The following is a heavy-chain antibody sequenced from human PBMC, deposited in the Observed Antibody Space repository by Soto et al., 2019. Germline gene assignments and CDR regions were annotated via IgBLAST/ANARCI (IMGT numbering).Heavy chain of an antibody. Sequence: GGSLRLSCAASGFRFSSYAMSWVRQAPGKGLGWVSGISDSGASTYYADSVKGRFTISRDNSKSTLYMQMTSLRAGDSAAYYCAKWGNDWGYYYYGMDVWGQGTTVTVSS. CDR3: AKWGNDWGYYYYGMDV. CDR1: GFRFSSYA. J-gene: IGHJ6*02. D-gene: IGHD7-27*01. V-gene: IGHV3-23*01. CDR2: ISDSGAST.